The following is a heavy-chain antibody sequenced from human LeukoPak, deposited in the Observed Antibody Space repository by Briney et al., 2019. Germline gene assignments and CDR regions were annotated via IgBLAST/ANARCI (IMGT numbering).Heavy chain of an antibody. V-gene: IGHV3-23*01. CDR1: GFTFSSYA. D-gene: IGHD3-3*01. CDR3: AKDGSGYYTDFDY. J-gene: IGHJ4*02. CDR2: ISGSGGST. Sequence: PGGSLRLSCAASGFTFSSYAMSWVRQAPGKGLEWDSAISGSGGSTYYADSVKGQFTISRDNSKNTLYLQMNSLRAEDTAVYYCAKDGSGYYTDFDYWGQGTLVTVSS.